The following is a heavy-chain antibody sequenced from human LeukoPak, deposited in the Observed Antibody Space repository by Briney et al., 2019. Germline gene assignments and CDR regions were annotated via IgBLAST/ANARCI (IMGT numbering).Heavy chain of an antibody. V-gene: IGHV3-7*01. D-gene: IGHD3-10*01. CDR2: IKQDGSEK. Sequence: GGSLRLSCVASGFTFSNYWMSWVRQAPGKGLEWVANIKQDGSEKNYVDSVKGRFTISRDNAKNSLDLQMNSLRAEDTAVYYCARFRGLYYYGSGSYSFDYWGQGTLVTVSS. CDR1: GFTFSNYW. CDR3: ARFRGLYYYGSGSYSFDY. J-gene: IGHJ4*02.